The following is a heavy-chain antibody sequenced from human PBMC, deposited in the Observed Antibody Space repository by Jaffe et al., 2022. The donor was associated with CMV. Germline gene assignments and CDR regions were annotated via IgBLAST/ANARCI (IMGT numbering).Heavy chain of an antibody. J-gene: IGHJ6*02. CDR2: ISGSGGST. CDR3: AKTLLARGGFGVSVEPYYYGMDV. Sequence: EVQLLESGGGLVQPGGSLRLSCAASGFTFSSYAMSWVRQAPGKGLEWVSAISGSGGSTYYADSVKGRFTISRDNSKNTLYLQMNSLRAEDTAVYYCAKTLLARGGFGVSVEPYYYGMDVWGQGTTVTVSS. CDR1: GFTFSSYA. V-gene: IGHV3-23*01. D-gene: IGHD3-10*01.